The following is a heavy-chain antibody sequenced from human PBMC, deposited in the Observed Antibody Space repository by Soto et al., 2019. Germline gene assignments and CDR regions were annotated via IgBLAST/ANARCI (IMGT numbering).Heavy chain of an antibody. J-gene: IGHJ6*02. V-gene: IGHV4-61*03. D-gene: IGHD7-27*01. Sequence: TLSLTCIVSGDSVTSGSYYWTWLRQPPGKGLEWIGYISYTGRTKYNPSLQSRVTISVDTSKNDFSLNLSSVNAADTAVYFCAREWGLLPYYVMNVWGHGTAVTVSS. CDR1: GDSVTSGSYY. CDR2: ISYTGRT. CDR3: AREWGLLPYYVMNV.